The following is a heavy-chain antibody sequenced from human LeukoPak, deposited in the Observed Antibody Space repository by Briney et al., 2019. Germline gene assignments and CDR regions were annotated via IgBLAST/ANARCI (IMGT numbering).Heavy chain of an antibody. J-gene: IGHJ5*02. V-gene: IGHV3-48*01. CDR1: GFTFSSYN. Sequence: PGGSLRLSCAASGFTFSSYNMNWVRQAPGKGLEWVSYISSSSRTIYYADSVKGRFTNSRDNAKNSLYLQMNSLRAEDTAVYYCARDRSGDGDFWSGYYTNYFDPWGQGTLVTVSS. CDR2: ISSSSRTI. D-gene: IGHD3-3*01. CDR3: ARDRSGDGDFWSGYYTNYFDP.